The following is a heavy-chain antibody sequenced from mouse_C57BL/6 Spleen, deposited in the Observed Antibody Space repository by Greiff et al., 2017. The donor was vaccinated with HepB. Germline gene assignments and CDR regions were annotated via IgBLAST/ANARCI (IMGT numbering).Heavy chain of an antibody. CDR3: AREVGQDYVDY. Sequence: VKLMESGAELARPGASVKLSCKASGYTFTSYGISWVKQRTGQGLEWIGEIYPRSGNTYYNEKFKGKATLTADKSSSTAYMELRSLTSEDSAVYFCAREVGQDYVDYWGQGTTLTVSS. CDR2: IYPRSGNT. D-gene: IGHD3-3*01. J-gene: IGHJ2*01. V-gene: IGHV1-81*01. CDR1: GYTFTSYG.